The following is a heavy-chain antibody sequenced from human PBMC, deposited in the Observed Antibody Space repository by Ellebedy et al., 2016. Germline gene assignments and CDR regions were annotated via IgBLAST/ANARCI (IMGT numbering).Heavy chain of an antibody. CDR3: TKGGSPTGYIHHDY. CDR2: ISGDSSDT. V-gene: IGHV3-11*03. Sequence: GGSLRLSXAASGFMFSASYMSWIRQAPGKGPEWISYISGDSSDTNYADSVKGRFTISRDNARDSLFLQMSSLRGEDTAVYYCTKGGSPTGYIHHDYWGQGTLVTVSS. D-gene: IGHD3-9*01. J-gene: IGHJ4*02. CDR1: GFMFSASY.